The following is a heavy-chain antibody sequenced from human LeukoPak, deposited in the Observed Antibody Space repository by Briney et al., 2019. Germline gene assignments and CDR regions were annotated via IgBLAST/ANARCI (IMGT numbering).Heavy chain of an antibody. J-gene: IGHJ4*02. CDR1: GFTFSNYA. CDR2: ISGGGGTT. Sequence: PGGSLRLSCATSGFTFSNYAMSWVRQAPGKGLEWVSAISGGGGTTYYADSVKGRFTISRDSSTNTLYLQMNSLRAEDTAVYYCAKRHTTYYYDSSGYLPDYWGQGTLVTVSS. D-gene: IGHD3-22*01. V-gene: IGHV3-23*01. CDR3: AKRHTTYYYDSSGYLPDY.